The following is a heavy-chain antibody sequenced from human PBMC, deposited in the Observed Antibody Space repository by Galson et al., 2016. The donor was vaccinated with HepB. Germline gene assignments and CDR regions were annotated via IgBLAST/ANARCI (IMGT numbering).Heavy chain of an antibody. Sequence: SETLSLTCTVSGDSLRTYYWNWIRQPPGKGLEWIGHTFYIGSAKYNPSLKNRVTISEDTSKHQVSLRLTSLTAADTAVYYCATYHIGVVQSFDNWGQGTLVTVSS. CDR1: GDSLRTYY. CDR3: ATYHIGVVQSFDN. CDR2: TFYIGSA. V-gene: IGHV4-59*01. D-gene: IGHD2-21*01. J-gene: IGHJ4*02.